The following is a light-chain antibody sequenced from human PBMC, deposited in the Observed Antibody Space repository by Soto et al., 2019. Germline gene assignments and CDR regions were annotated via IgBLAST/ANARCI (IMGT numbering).Light chain of an antibody. J-gene: IGKJ1*01. Sequence: AIQLTQSPSSLYASVGYRVTITCRASQAIRTALGWYQQKPGKVPKLLIYAASILQSGVPSRFSGSGSGTDFTLTISSLQPEDFATYYCLLDFRYFWAFGHGTKVDIK. CDR1: QAIRTA. CDR3: LLDFRYFWA. CDR2: AAS. V-gene: IGKV1-6*01.